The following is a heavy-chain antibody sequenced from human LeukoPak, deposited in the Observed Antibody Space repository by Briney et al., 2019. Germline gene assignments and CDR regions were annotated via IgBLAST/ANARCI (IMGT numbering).Heavy chain of an antibody. D-gene: IGHD3-22*01. CDR2: FDPEDGET. CDR3: ANAEHYYDSSGLSYYFDY. Sequence: ASVTVSCKVSGYTLTELSMHWVRQAPGKGLEWMGGFDPEDGETIYAQKFQGRVTMTEDTSTDTAYMELSSLRSEDTAVYYCANAEHYYDSSGLSYYFDYWGQGTLVTVSS. J-gene: IGHJ4*02. V-gene: IGHV1-24*01. CDR1: GYTLTELS.